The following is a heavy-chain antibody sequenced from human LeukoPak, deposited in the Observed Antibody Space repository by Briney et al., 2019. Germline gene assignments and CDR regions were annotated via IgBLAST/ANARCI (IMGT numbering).Heavy chain of an antibody. CDR1: GGTFSSYA. J-gene: IGHJ4*02. CDR3: ASSRDSSGKLDDY. D-gene: IGHD3-22*01. V-gene: IGHV1-69*05. CDR2: IIPIFGTA. Sequence: GASVKVSCKASGGTFSSYAISWVRQAPGQGLEWMGGIIPIFGTANYAQKFQGRVTMTRDTSTSTVYMELSSLRSEDTAVYYCASSRDSSGKLDDYWGQGTLVT.